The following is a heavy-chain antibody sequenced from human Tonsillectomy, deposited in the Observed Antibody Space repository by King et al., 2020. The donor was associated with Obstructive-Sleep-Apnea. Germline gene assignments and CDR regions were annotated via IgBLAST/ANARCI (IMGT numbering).Heavy chain of an antibody. V-gene: IGHV5-10-1*01. CDR1: GYSFTNYW. CDR2: IDPIASYT. CDR3: ARQDTYSSGQYYFDY. D-gene: IGHD6-19*01. J-gene: IGHJ4*02. Sequence: QLVQSGAEVKKPGESLRISCKGSGYSFTNYWINWVRQMPGKGLEWMGRIDPIASYTNFSPSFQGHVTISADRSISTVYLQWSVLKASDTAMYYCARQDTYSSGQYYFDYWGQGTLVTVSS.